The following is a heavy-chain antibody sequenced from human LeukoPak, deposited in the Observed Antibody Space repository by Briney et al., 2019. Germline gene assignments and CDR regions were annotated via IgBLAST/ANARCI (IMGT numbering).Heavy chain of an antibody. Sequence: SETLSLTCTVSGGSISSSPYYWGWIRQPPGKGLEWIGSIYYSGTTHYSPSLESRATISVDTSKNQFSLKLSSVTAADTAVYYCARDYWFGEFRWFDPWGQGTLVTVSS. CDR3: ARDYWFGEFRWFDP. J-gene: IGHJ5*02. CDR1: GGSISSSPYY. V-gene: IGHV4-39*07. D-gene: IGHD3-10*01. CDR2: IYYSGTT.